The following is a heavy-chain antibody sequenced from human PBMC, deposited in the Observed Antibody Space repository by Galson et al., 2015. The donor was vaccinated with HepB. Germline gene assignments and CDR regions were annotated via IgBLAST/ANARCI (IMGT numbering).Heavy chain of an antibody. Sequence: SLRLSCAASGFTFSSYSMNWVRQAPGKGLEWVSSISSSSSYIYYADSVKGRFTISRDNAKNSLYLQMNSLRAEDTAVYYCARGSGSYSDVDYWGQGTLVTVSS. CDR1: GFTFSSYS. J-gene: IGHJ4*02. CDR3: ARGSGSYSDVDY. D-gene: IGHD1-26*01. V-gene: IGHV3-21*01. CDR2: ISSSSSYI.